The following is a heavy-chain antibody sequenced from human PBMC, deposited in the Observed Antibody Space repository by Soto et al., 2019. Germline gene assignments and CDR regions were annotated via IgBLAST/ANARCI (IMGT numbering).Heavy chain of an antibody. J-gene: IGHJ6*02. CDR2: ISAYNGNT. D-gene: IGHD3-9*01. V-gene: IGHV1-18*01. Sequence: QVQLVQSGAEVKKPGASVKVSCKASGYTFTSYGISWVRQAPGQGLEWMGWISAYNGNTNYAQKLQGRVTMTTDTSTSTAYMELRSLRSDDTAVYYCASGRYQGYYYYYGMDVWGQGTTVTVSS. CDR1: GYTFTSYG. CDR3: ASGRYQGYYYYYGMDV.